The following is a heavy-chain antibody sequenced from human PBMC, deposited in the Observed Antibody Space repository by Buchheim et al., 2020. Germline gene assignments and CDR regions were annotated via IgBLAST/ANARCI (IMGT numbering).Heavy chain of an antibody. CDR3: ARASRVGQYSSGWYNY. CDR2: IWYDGSNK. D-gene: IGHD6-19*01. J-gene: IGHJ4*02. CDR1: GFTFSSYG. Sequence: QVQLVESGGGVVQPGRSLRLSCAASGFTFSSYGMHWVRQAPGKGLEWVAVIWYDGSNKYYADSVKGRFTISRDNSRNTLYLQMNSLRAEDTAVYYCARASRVGQYSSGWYNYWGQGT. V-gene: IGHV3-33*01.